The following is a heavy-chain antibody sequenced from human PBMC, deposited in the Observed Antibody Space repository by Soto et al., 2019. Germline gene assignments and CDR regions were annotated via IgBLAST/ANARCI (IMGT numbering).Heavy chain of an antibody. D-gene: IGHD6-13*01. Sequence: SVKVSCKASGGTFSSYAISWVRQAPGQGLEWMGGIIPIFGTANYAQKFQGRVTTTADESTSTAYMELSSLRSEDTAVYYCALNLAAAVSYYYYGMDVWGQGTTVTAP. J-gene: IGHJ6*02. CDR1: GGTFSSYA. CDR2: IIPIFGTA. V-gene: IGHV1-69*13. CDR3: ALNLAAAVSYYYYGMDV.